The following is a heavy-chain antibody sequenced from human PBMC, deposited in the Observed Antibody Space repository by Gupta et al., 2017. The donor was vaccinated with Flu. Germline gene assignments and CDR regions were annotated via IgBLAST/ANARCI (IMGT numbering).Heavy chain of an antibody. D-gene: IGHD4-17*01. CDR2: ISTRSTYI. J-gene: IGHJ4*02. Sequence: EVQLVESGGGLVEPGGSLRLSCAASGFTFSTYSMNWVRQAPGKGLEWVSLISTRSTYIYYADSVKGRFTISRDNAKNSLYLQMNSLRAEDTAVYYCARGTDYDYGDYAAYWGQGTLVTVSS. CDR3: ARGTDYDYGDYAAY. CDR1: GFTFSTYS. V-gene: IGHV3-21*01.